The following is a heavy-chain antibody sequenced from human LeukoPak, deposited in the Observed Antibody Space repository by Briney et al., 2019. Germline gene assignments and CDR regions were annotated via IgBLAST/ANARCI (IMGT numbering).Heavy chain of an antibody. CDR3: ARAVYALTYYYYGMDV. D-gene: IGHD2-8*01. J-gene: IGHJ6*02. CDR1: GFSFTNYD. CDR2: TSLDGSNK. V-gene: IGHV3-30-3*01. Sequence: PGGSLRLSCVASGFSFTNYDIHWVRQAPGRGLEWVAVTSLDGSNKLYTDTVRGRFIISRDNSKNTVYLQMDSLRAEDTAVYYCARAVYALTYYYYGMDVWGQGTTVTVSS.